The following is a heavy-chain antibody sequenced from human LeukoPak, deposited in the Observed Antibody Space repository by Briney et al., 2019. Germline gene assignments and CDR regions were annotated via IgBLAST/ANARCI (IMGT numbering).Heavy chain of an antibody. CDR1: GYTFTSYG. CDR3: ARVGSGWYGYYYYGMDV. Sequence: ASVKVSCKASGYTFTSYGISGVRQAPGQGLEWMGWISAYNGNTNYAQKLQGRVTMTTDTSTSTAYMELRSLRSDDTAVYYCARVGSGWYGYYYYGMDVWGQGTTVTVSS. D-gene: IGHD6-19*01. CDR2: ISAYNGNT. J-gene: IGHJ6*02. V-gene: IGHV1-18*01.